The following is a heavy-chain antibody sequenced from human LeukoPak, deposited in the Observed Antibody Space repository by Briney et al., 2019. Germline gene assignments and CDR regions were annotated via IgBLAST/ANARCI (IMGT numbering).Heavy chain of an antibody. Sequence: GGSLRLSCAASGFIFTTSGMNWVRRAPGKGLEWVSYISTSSSTIYYADSVKGRFTISRDNAKNSLYLQMNSLRVEDTAVYHCARGRYSFDFWGHGTLVTVSS. V-gene: IGHV3-48*01. CDR1: GFIFTTSG. CDR2: ISTSSSTI. D-gene: IGHD3-16*02. CDR3: ARGRYSFDF. J-gene: IGHJ4*01.